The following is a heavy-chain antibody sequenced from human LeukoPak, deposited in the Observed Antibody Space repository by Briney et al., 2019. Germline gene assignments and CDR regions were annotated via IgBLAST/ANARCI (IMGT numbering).Heavy chain of an antibody. CDR2: CSSSSSTI. V-gene: IGHV3-48*01. CDR3: ARDPSSLRDSFDY. D-gene: IGHD6-6*01. Sequence: GSLRLSCAASGFTFSSYAMNGVRQAPGRGLEWASYCSSSSSTIYYADSVKGPFTSPRDNAKNSLYLQMNSLRAEDTAVYYGARDPSSLRDSFDYWGQGTLVIVSS. J-gene: IGHJ4*02. CDR1: GFTFSSYA.